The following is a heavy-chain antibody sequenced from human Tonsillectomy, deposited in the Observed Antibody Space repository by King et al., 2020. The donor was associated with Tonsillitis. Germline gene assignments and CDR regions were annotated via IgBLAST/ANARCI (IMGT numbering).Heavy chain of an antibody. CDR1: GFTFSNAW. J-gene: IGHJ3*02. CDR3: TSRIYYDSSSYAPLGAFDI. D-gene: IGHD3-22*01. V-gene: IGHV3-15*01. CDR2: IKSKTDGGTT. Sequence: VQLVESGGGFVKPGGSLRLSCAASGFTFSNAWMSWVRQAPGKGLEWVARIKSKTDGGTTDYAAPVKGRFTISRDDSKNTLYLQMNSLKTEDTAVYYCTSRIYYDSSSYAPLGAFDIWGQGTMVTVSS.